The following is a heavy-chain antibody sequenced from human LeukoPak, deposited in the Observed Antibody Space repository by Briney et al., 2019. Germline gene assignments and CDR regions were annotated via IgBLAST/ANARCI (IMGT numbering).Heavy chain of an antibody. J-gene: IGHJ6*03. CDR1: GYTFTSYA. V-gene: IGHV7-4-1*02. Sequence: ASVKVSCKASGYTFTSYAMNWVRQAPGQGLEWMGWINTNTGNPTYAQGFTGRFVFSLDTSVSTAYLQISSLKAEDTAVYYCARSQGRNCSGGSCYRPYYYYYYMDVWGKGTTVTVSS. CDR3: ARSQGRNCSGGSCYRPYYYYYYMDV. CDR2: INTNTGNP. D-gene: IGHD2-15*01.